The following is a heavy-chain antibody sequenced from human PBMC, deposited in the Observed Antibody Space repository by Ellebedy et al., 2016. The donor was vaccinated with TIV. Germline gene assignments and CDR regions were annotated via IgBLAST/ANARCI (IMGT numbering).Heavy chain of an antibody. CDR2: ISYSGST. J-gene: IGHJ3*01. CDR1: GGSISSYY. Sequence: MPSETLSLTCTVSGGSISSYYWSWIRQPPGKGLEWIGYISYSGSTNYNPSLKSRVTISVDTSKNQFSLKLSSVTAADTAVYYCARGRGYSFDVCDVWGQGTMVTVSS. V-gene: IGHV4-59*08. CDR3: ARGRGYSFDVCDV. D-gene: IGHD5-18*01.